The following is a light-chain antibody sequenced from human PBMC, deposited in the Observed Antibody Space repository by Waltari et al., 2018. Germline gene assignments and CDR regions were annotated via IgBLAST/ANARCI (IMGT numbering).Light chain of an antibody. Sequence: QMTQSPSSLSASVGDTVTITCRASQTIKNYVNWYQKKSGQAPKPLIYGASTLHRGVPSRISGSGSGTEFTLTLSGLQPEDFATYYCEQSYTTPRSFGQGTKVEIK. V-gene: IGKV1-39*01. CDR2: GAS. CDR1: QTIKNY. CDR3: EQSYTTPRS. J-gene: IGKJ1*01.